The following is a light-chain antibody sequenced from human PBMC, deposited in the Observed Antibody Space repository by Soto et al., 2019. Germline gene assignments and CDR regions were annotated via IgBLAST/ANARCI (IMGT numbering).Light chain of an antibody. CDR2: EVT. V-gene: IGLV2-8*01. CDR1: SSDIGGYSY. J-gene: IGLJ2*01. Sequence: QSALTQPPSASGSPGQSVTISCTGTSSDIGGYSYVSWYQQHAGKAPKLIIYEVTKRPSGVPHRFSGSKSGDTASLTVSGLQADDEADYYCSSYAGSNKRVFGGGT. CDR3: SSYAGSNKRV.